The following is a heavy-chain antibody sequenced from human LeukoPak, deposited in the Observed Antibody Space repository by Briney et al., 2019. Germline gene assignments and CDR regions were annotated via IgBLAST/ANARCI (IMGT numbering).Heavy chain of an antibody. CDR2: IIPILGIA. CDR3: ASVLSGIAVAGSFDP. V-gene: IGHV1-69*04. J-gene: IGHJ5*02. CDR1: GGTFSIYA. D-gene: IGHD6-19*01. Sequence: ASVKVSCKASGGTFSIYAISWVRQAPGQGLEWMGRIIPILGIANYAQKFQGRVTITADKSTSTAYMELSSLRSEDTAVYYCASVLSGIAVAGSFDPWGQGTLVTVSS.